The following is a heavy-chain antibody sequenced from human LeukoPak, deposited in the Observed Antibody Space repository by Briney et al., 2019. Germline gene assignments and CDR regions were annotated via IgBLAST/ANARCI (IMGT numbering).Heavy chain of an antibody. V-gene: IGHV3-23*01. CDR1: GFTFSSYA. CDR2: TSGSGGAT. D-gene: IGHD3-10*01. CDR3: AKVLMVREVITADY. Sequence: GGSLRLSCAASGFTFSSYAMSWVRQAPGKGLEWVSGTSGSGGATYYADSVKGRFTISRDNSKNTLYLQMNSQRAEDTAVYYCAKVLMVREVITADYWGQGTLVTVSS. J-gene: IGHJ4*02.